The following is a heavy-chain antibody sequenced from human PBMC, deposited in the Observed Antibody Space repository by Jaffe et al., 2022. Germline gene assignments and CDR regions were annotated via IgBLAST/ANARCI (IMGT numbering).Heavy chain of an antibody. CDR2: IYPGDSDT. CDR3: VRQRRYPRVVAAANYYYYYMDV. V-gene: IGHV5-51*01. Sequence: EVQLVQSGAEVKKPGESLKISCKGSGYSFTSYWIGWVRQMPGKGLEWMGIIYPGDSDTRYSPSFQGQVTISADKSISTAYLQWSSLKASDTAMYYCVRQRRYPRVVAAANYYYYYMDVWGKGTTVTVSS. CDR1: GYSFTSYW. D-gene: IGHD6-13*01. J-gene: IGHJ6*03.